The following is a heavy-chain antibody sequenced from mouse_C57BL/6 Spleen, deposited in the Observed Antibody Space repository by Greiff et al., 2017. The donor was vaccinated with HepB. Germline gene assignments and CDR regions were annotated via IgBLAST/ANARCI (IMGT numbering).Heavy chain of an antibody. D-gene: IGHD1-1*01. Sequence: VQLKESVAELVRPGASVKLSCTASGFNIKNTYMHWVKQRPEQGLEWIGRIDPANGNTKYAPKFQGKATITADTSSNTAYLQLSSLTSEDTAIYYCARSGYGSSFFFDYWGQGTTLTVSS. CDR3: ARSGYGSSFFFDY. CDR1: GFNIKNTY. CDR2: IDPANGNT. J-gene: IGHJ2*01. V-gene: IGHV14-3*01.